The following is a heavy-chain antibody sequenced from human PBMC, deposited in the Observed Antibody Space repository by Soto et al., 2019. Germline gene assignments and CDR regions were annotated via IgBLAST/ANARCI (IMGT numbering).Heavy chain of an antibody. D-gene: IGHD1-26*01. CDR3: ARHFYSGSYYATSDYYGMDV. Sequence: PGESLKISCKGSGYSFTSYWIGWVRQMPGKGLEWMGIIYPGDSDTRYSPSFQGQVIISADKSISTAYLQWSSLKASDTAMYYCARHFYSGSYYATSDYYGMDVWGQGTTVTVSS. CDR1: GYSFTSYW. V-gene: IGHV5-51*01. J-gene: IGHJ6*02. CDR2: IYPGDSDT.